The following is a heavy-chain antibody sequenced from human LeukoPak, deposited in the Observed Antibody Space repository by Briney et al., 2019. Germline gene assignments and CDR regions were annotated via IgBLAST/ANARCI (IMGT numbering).Heavy chain of an antibody. Sequence: ASVKVSCKASGYTFTSYGISWVRQAPGQGLEWMGWISAYNGNTNYAQKLQGRVTMTTDTSTSTAYMELRSLRSDDTAVYFCAREPDKMYYDILTGPQPFDYWGQGTLVTVSS. V-gene: IGHV1-18*01. J-gene: IGHJ4*02. CDR3: AREPDKMYYDILTGPQPFDY. D-gene: IGHD3-9*01. CDR2: ISAYNGNT. CDR1: GYTFTSYG.